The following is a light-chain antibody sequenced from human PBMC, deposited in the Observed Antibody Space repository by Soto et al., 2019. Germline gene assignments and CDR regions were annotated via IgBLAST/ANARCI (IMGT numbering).Light chain of an antibody. CDR1: QTISSW. CDR3: QQYNSYSPWT. Sequence: DIQMTQSPSTLSGSVGDRVIITCRASQTISSWLAWYQQKPGKAPKLLIYDASSLESGVPSRFSGSGSGTEFTLTISSLQPDDFATYYCQQYNSYSPWTFGQGTKVDIK. V-gene: IGKV1-5*01. CDR2: DAS. J-gene: IGKJ1*01.